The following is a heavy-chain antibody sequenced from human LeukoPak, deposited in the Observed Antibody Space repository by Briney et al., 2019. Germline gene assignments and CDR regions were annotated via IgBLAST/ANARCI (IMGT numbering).Heavy chain of an antibody. D-gene: IGHD3-10*01. J-gene: IGHJ5*02. Sequence: SESLSLTCTVSGGSISSSSYYWGWIRQPPGKGLEWIGYIYYSGSTNYNPSLKSRVTISVDTSKNQFSLKLSSVTAADTAVYYCARHLGYYYGSGSYYYGYNWFDPWGQGTLVTVSS. CDR2: IYYSGST. CDR3: ARHLGYYYGSGSYYYGYNWFDP. V-gene: IGHV4-61*05. CDR1: GGSISSSSYY.